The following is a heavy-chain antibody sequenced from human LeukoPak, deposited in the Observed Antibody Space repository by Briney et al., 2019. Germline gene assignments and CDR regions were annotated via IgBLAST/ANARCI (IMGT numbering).Heavy chain of an antibody. Sequence: PGGSLRLSCTASGFAYSGSSMHWVRQAPGKGLEWVSGIQRDGSSPTYADSVKGRFTISRDNAKKTLYLQMNSLRAEDTAVYYCARFAMVRGVTPFDYWGQGTLVTVSS. V-gene: IGHV3-74*01. CDR1: GFAYSGSS. CDR3: ARFAMVRGVTPFDY. CDR2: IQRDGSSP. J-gene: IGHJ4*02. D-gene: IGHD3-10*01.